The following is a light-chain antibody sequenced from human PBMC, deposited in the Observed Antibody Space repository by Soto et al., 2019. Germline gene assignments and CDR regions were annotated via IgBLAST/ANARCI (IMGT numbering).Light chain of an antibody. J-gene: IGKJ1*01. CDR2: GES. CDR3: QQYGSSPGT. CDR1: QSVSSSY. Sequence: EIELTQSPGTLSLSLGESATLSCRDSQSVSSSYLAWYQQKPGQAPRLIIYGESSRATGIPDRFSGSGSGTDLNLTISRLEPEDFAVYYCQQYGSSPGTFGQGTKVDIK. V-gene: IGKV3-20*01.